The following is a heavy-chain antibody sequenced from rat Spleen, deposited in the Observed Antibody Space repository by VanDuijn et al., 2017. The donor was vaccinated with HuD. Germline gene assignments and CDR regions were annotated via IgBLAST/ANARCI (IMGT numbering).Heavy chain of an antibody. CDR1: GFTFSDYY. CDR3: ARIDNNYFDY. D-gene: IGHD1-10*01. CDR2: ISYDGSST. J-gene: IGHJ2*01. V-gene: IGHV5-29*01. Sequence: EVQLVESDGGLVQPGRSLKLSCAASGFTFSDYYMAWVRQAPTKGLEWVATISYDGSSTYYRDSVKGRFTISRDNAKSTLYLQMDSLRSEDTATYYCARIDNNYFDYWGQGVMVTVSS.